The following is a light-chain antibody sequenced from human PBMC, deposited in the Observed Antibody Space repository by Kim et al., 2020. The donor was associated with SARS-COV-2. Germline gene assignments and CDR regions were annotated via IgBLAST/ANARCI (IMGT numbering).Light chain of an antibody. J-gene: IGLJ3*02. CDR1: NIGSKS. V-gene: IGLV3-21*04. CDR2: YDS. Sequence: PGKTARITCGGNNIGSKSVPWYQQTPGQAPVLVIYYDSDRPSGIPERFSGSNSGNTATLTISRVEAGDEADYYCQVWDSSSDHRVFGGGTQLTVL. CDR3: QVWDSSSDHRV.